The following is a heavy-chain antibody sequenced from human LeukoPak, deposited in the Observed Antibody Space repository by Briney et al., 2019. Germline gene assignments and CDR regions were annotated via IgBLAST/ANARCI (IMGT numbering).Heavy chain of an antibody. V-gene: IGHV4-59*06. CDR1: GGSISSYY. D-gene: IGHD4-17*01. J-gene: IGHJ4*02. Sequence: SETLSLTCTVSGGSISSYYWSWIRQPPGKGLEWIGYIYYSGSTYYNPSLKSRVTISVDTSKNQFSLKLSSVTAADTAVYYCVCVETVTTGGPIDYWGQGTLVTVSS. CDR2: IYYSGST. CDR3: VCVETVTTGGPIDY.